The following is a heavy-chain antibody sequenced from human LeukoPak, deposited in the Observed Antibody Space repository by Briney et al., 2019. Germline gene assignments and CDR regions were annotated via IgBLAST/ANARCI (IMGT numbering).Heavy chain of an antibody. CDR2: ISGSGDNT. CDR1: GFTFSSYA. D-gene: IGHD6-19*01. CDR3: AKDPIGVAGLDY. V-gene: IGHV3-23*01. Sequence: GGSLRLSCAASGFTFSSYAMSWVRQAPGKGLEWVSTISGSGDNTYYADSVKGRFTISRDNSKNTLFLQMNSLRAEDTAVYYCAKDPIGVAGLDYWGQGTLVTVSS. J-gene: IGHJ4*02.